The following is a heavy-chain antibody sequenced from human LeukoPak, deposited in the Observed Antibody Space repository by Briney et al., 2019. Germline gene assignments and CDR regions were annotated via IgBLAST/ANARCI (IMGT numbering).Heavy chain of an antibody. CDR3: ASSGLGGSGNYHRTWYNWFDP. CDR1: GGTFSNFA. J-gene: IGHJ5*02. Sequence: ASVKVSCKASGGTFSNFAISWVRQAPGQGLEWMGGIIPLFGTANYGQKSQGRVTITADKSTSTAYMELSSLRSEDTAVYYCASSGLGGSGNYHRTWYNWFDPWGQGTLITVSS. CDR2: IIPLFGTA. V-gene: IGHV1-69*06. D-gene: IGHD3-10*01.